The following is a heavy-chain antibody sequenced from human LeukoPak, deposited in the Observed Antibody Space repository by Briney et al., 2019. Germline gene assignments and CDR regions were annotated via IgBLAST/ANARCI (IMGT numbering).Heavy chain of an antibody. J-gene: IGHJ6*04. CDR1: GFTFSSYA. V-gene: IGHV3-64D*06. CDR2: ISSNGGST. CDR3: VKYGDYFYGMDV. Sequence: GGSLRLSCSASGFTFSSYAMHWVRQAPGKGLEYVSAISSNGGSTYYADSVKGRFTISRDNSKNTLYPQVSSLRAEDTAMYYCVKYGDYFYGMDVWGKGTTVTVSS. D-gene: IGHD4-17*01.